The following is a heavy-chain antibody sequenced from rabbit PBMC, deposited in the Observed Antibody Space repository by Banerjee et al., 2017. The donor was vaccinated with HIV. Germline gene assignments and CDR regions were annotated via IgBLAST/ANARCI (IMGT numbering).Heavy chain of an antibody. D-gene: IGHD7-1*01. CDR2: INTGSSGSS. Sequence: QSLEESGGDLVKPGASLTLTCTASGFSFSSSYYMCWVRQAPGKGLEWIGCINTGSSGSSYYASWAKGRFTISKTSSTTVTLQMTSLTAADTATYFCARGGYAGYVDFLFGLWGQGTLVTVS. V-gene: IGHV1S40*01. J-gene: IGHJ4*01. CDR1: GFSFSSSYY. CDR3: ARGGYAGYVDFLFGL.